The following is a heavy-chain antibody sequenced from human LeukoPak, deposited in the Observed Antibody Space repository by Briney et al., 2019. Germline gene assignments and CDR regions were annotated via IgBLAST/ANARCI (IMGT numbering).Heavy chain of an antibody. V-gene: IGHV1-18*01. D-gene: IGHD3-10*01. Sequence: ASVKVSCKTSGYTFTDYDITWVRQAPGQGLEWMGRVSPYNGNTYYSQGFQDRVTITKDTSTGTAYMDLRNLRTDDTAMYYCARNGRVRRVVKDLFEYWGQGTLVAVSS. CDR3: ARNGRVRRVVKDLFEY. CDR1: GYTFTDYD. J-gene: IGHJ4*02. CDR2: VSPYNGNT.